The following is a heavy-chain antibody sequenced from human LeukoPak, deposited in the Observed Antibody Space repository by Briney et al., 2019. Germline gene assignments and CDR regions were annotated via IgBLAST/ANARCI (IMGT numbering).Heavy chain of an antibody. V-gene: IGHV4-39*01. J-gene: IGHJ3*02. Sequence: PSETLSLTCTVSGGSISSSSYYWGWIRQPPGKGLEWIGSIYYSGSTYYNPSLKSRVTISVDTSKNQFSLKLSSVTAADTAVYYCASPTFGGVIVSTDAFDIWGQGTMVTVSS. CDR2: IYYSGST. CDR3: ASPTFGGVIVSTDAFDI. CDR1: GGSISSSSYY. D-gene: IGHD3-16*02.